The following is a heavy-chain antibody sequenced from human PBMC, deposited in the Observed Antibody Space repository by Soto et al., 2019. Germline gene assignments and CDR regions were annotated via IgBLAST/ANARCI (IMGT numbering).Heavy chain of an antibody. CDR3: ANALARSHPHLNYYYYMDV. J-gene: IGHJ6*03. CDR2: ISGSGGST. D-gene: IGHD6-6*01. CDR1: GFTFSSYA. V-gene: IGHV3-23*01. Sequence: GGSLRLSCAASGFTFSSYAMSWVRQAPGKGLERVSAISGSGGSTYYADSVKGRFTISRDNSKNTLYLQMNSLRAEDTAVYYCANALARSHPHLNYYYYMDVWGKGTTVIVSS.